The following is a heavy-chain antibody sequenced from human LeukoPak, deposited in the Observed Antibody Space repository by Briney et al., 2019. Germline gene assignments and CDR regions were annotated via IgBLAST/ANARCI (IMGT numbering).Heavy chain of an antibody. CDR2: ISGGSRHK. CDR3: ARTANFAAGYYIDY. V-gene: IGHV3-21*01. Sequence: GGSLRLSCAASGFTFSSYTMNWVRQAPGKGLEWVSSISGGSRHKYYADSVKGRFTISRDNAKNSLYLQMNSLRAEDTAVYYCARTANFAAGYYIDYWGQGTLVTVSS. CDR1: GFTFSSYT. J-gene: IGHJ4*02. D-gene: IGHD6-13*01.